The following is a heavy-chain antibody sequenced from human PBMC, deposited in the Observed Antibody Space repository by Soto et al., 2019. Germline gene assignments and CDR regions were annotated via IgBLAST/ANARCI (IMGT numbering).Heavy chain of an antibody. D-gene: IGHD6-13*01. V-gene: IGHV1-69*13. CDR3: ARDKGVTAADNSYYYYYGMDV. J-gene: IGHJ6*02. CDR2: IIPIFGTA. Sequence: SVKVSCKASACTFSSYAISWVRQAPGQGLEWMGGIIPIFGTANYAQKFQGRVTITADESTSTAYMELSSLRSEDTAVYYCARDKGVTAADNSYYYYYGMDVWGQGTTVTVSS. CDR1: ACTFSSYA.